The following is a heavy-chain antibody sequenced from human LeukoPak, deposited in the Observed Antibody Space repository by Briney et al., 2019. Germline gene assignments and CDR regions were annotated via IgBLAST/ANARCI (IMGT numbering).Heavy chain of an antibody. CDR1: GFTFSSYG. CDR2: IRYDGSNK. V-gene: IGHV3-30*02. CDR3: AKECSSPENAFDI. J-gene: IGHJ3*02. Sequence: PGGSLRLSCAASGFTFSSYGMHWVRQAPGKGLEWVAFIRYDGSNKYYADSVKGRFTISRDNSKNTLYLQMNSLRAEDTAVYYCAKECSSPENAFDIWGQGTMVTVSS. D-gene: IGHD2-2*01.